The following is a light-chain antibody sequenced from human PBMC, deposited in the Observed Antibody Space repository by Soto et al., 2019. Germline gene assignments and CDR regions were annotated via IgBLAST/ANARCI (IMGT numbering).Light chain of an antibody. J-gene: IGKJ4*01. CDR3: QDRSNWPLFT. V-gene: IGKV3-11*01. Sequence: VLTQFPVTLSLSPGERATLSCRASQNAHTSLAWYRQKPGQAPRLLIYDAFKRAAGIPARFSGAGSGTDFTLTIYSLEAEDSGIYYCQDRSNWPLFTFCGGTKVEIK. CDR1: QNAHTS. CDR2: DAF.